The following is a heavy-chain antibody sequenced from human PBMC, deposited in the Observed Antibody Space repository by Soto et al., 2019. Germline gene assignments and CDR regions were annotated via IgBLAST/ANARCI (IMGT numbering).Heavy chain of an antibody. V-gene: IGHV4-59*08. J-gene: IGHJ5*02. CDR2: IYYSGST. Sequence: SETLSLTCTFSGCSISSYYWSWIRQPPGKGLEWIGYIYYSGSTNYNPSLKSRVTISVDTSKNQFSLKLSSVTAADTAVYYCARLLWSRGDWFDPWGQGTLVTVSS. D-gene: IGHD3-10*01. CDR1: GCSISSYY. CDR3: ARLLWSRGDWFDP.